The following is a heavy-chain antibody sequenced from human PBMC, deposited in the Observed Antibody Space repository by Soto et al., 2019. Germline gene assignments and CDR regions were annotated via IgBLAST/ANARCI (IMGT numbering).Heavy chain of an antibody. Sequence: QVQLVESGGGVVQPGRSLRLSCAASGFTFSSYGMHWVRQAPGKGLEWVAVISYDGSNKYYADSVKGRFTISRDNSKNTLYLHMNSLSAEDTAVYYCAKDISSWSLYYYDGMDVWGQGPKVTVSS. V-gene: IGHV3-30*18. CDR3: AKDISSWSLYYYDGMDV. J-gene: IGHJ6*02. CDR2: ISYDGSNK. CDR1: GFTFSSYG. D-gene: IGHD6-13*01.